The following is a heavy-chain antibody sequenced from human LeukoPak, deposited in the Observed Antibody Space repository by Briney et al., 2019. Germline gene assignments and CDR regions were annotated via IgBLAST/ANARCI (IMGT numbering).Heavy chain of an antibody. J-gene: IGHJ4*02. CDR1: GVSIRSYY. Sequence: SETLSLTCTVSGVSIRSYYWSWIRQPPGQGLEWIGNIYYSGSTDYNPALKRRVTMSMDTSRSQFSLKLSSMTAADTAVYYCARRTSGSYYFDFWGQGALVTVSS. V-gene: IGHV4-59*08. CDR2: IYYSGST. D-gene: IGHD1-1*01. CDR3: ARRTSGSYYFDF.